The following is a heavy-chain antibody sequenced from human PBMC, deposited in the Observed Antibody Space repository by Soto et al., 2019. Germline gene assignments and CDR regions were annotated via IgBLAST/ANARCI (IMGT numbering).Heavy chain of an antibody. D-gene: IGHD6-19*01. Sequence: GSLRLSCAASGFTFSSYAMHWVRQAPGKGLEWVSAINAGGGDTYYAESVKGRFTVSRDNSMNTVYLQMKTLRAEDTAVYYCAKYPAVAGVKDYGIDVWGQGTTVTV. J-gene: IGHJ6*02. CDR2: INAGGGDT. CDR1: GFTFSSYA. V-gene: IGHV3-23*01. CDR3: AKYPAVAGVKDYGIDV.